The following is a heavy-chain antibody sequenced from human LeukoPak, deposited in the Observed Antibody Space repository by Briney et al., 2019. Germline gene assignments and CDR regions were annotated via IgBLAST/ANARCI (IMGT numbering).Heavy chain of an antibody. CDR1: GGSISSYY. Sequence: SETLSLTCTVSGGSISSYYWSWIRQPPGKGLEWIGYIYYSGSTNYNPSLKSRVTISVDTSKNQFSLKLSSVTAADTAVYCCARGYDFWPYYYGMDVWGQGTTVTVSS. CDR3: ARGYDFWPYYYGMDV. CDR2: IYYSGST. V-gene: IGHV4-59*01. D-gene: IGHD3-3*01. J-gene: IGHJ6*02.